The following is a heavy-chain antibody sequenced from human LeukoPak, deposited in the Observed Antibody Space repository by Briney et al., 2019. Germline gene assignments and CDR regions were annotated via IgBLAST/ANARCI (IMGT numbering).Heavy chain of an antibody. CDR3: ARRYSYGYFLDY. D-gene: IGHD5-18*01. CDR2: IYYSGST. J-gene: IGHJ4*02. CDR1: GGSISSYY. V-gene: IGHV4-59*01. Sequence: SETLSLTCTVSGGSISSYYWSWIRQPPGKGLEWIGYIYYSGSTNYNPSLKSRVTISVDTSKNQFSLKLSSVTAADTAVYYCARRYSYGYFLDYWGQGTLATVSS.